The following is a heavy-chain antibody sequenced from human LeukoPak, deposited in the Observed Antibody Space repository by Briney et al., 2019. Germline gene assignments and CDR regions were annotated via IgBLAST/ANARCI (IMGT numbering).Heavy chain of an antibody. V-gene: IGHV3-74*01. CDR3: AKVRTYFYHGLDV. Sequence: GGSLRLSCAVSGFTFSSYWMHWVRQAPGKGLVWVSRIDRDGSRINYADSVKGRFTISRDNGKNTLFLQVNSLRAEDTAVYYCAKVRTYFYHGLDVWGQGTTVTVSS. D-gene: IGHD1-14*01. J-gene: IGHJ6*02. CDR1: GFTFSSYW. CDR2: IDRDGSRI.